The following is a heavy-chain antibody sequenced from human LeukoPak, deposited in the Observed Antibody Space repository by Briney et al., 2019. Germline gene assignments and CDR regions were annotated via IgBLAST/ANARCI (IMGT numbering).Heavy chain of an antibody. J-gene: IGHJ6*03. CDR3: AKDSDYYYMDV. V-gene: IGHV3-23*01. Sequence: PGGSLRLSCAASGFTFSSYAMTWVRQAPGKGLEWVSTISGSGGSTYYVDSVKGRFTISRDNSKNTLSLQMNSLRAEDTAVYYCAKDSDYYYMDVWGKGTTVTVSS. CDR2: ISGSGGST. CDR1: GFTFSSYA.